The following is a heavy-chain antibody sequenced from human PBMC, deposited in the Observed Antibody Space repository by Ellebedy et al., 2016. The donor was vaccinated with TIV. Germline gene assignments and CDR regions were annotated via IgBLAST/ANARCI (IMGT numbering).Heavy chain of an antibody. V-gene: IGHV5-51*01. Sequence: KVSCKGSGYSFTSYWIGWARQMPGKGLEWMGIIYPGDSDTRYSPSFQGQVTISADKSISTAYLQWSSLKASDTAMYYCARRDSSGYYDSPFDYWGQGTLVTVSS. CDR3: ARRDSSGYYDSPFDY. CDR2: IYPGDSDT. J-gene: IGHJ4*02. CDR1: GYSFTSYW. D-gene: IGHD3-22*01.